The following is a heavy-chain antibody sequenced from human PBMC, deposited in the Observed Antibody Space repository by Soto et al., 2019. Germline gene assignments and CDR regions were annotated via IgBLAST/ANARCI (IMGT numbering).Heavy chain of an antibody. J-gene: IGHJ5*01. V-gene: IGHV4-59*01. Sequence: SETLSLTCDVSGDSISTYYCRWIRQPPGKGLEWIGYVYYSGSTLYNPSLESRVTLSIDMSKKQVSLKLNSVIAADTAVYYCARTRMIESSIHSWGHGTMVPLSS. CDR2: VYYSGST. CDR3: ARTRMIESSIHS. CDR1: GDSISTYY. D-gene: IGHD2-21*01.